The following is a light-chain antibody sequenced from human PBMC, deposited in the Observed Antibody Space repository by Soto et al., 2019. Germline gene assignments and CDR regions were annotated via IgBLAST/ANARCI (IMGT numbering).Light chain of an antibody. J-gene: IGLJ1*01. CDR2: DVS. V-gene: IGLV2-14*01. CDR1: STNLGGNNY. Sequence: QSALTQPASVSGAPGQRITISCTGTSTNLGGNNYVSWYQQHPGKAPKLMIYDVSNRPSGVVNRFSGYKSGNTASLTISGHQAEDEADYYCSSYTSSSTYVFGTGTKLTVL. CDR3: SSYTSSSTYV.